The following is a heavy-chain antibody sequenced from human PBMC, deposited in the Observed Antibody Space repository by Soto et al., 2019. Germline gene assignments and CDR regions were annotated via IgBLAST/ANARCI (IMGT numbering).Heavy chain of an antibody. Sequence: GGSLRLSCAASGFSFSDYGMHWVRQAPGKGLEWVAVIWYDGSKTYYADSVKGRFTISRDNSRNTLNLQMNSLRSEDTAMYFCARDWCGAGCCYLGGYWGQGALVTVSS. D-gene: IGHD2-15*01. V-gene: IGHV3-33*01. CDR1: GFSFSDYG. CDR2: IWYDGSKT. CDR3: ARDWCGAGCCYLGGY. J-gene: IGHJ4*02.